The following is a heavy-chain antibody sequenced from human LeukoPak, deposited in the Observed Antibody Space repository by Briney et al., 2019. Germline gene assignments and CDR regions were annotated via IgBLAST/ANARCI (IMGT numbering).Heavy chain of an antibody. D-gene: IGHD1-1*01. J-gene: IGHJ4*03. V-gene: IGHV4-34*01. CDR1: GGSFSRYY. CDR2: IDHRGDT. Sequence: SETLSLTCAVYGGSFSRYYWSWIRQSPGKGLEWIAEIDHRGDTNYNPSVKSRVTISVDTSKYQFSLKVRSLTAAGTAVYYCARGPTISETGYFDFWGQGTLVTVSS. CDR3: ARGPTISETGYFDF.